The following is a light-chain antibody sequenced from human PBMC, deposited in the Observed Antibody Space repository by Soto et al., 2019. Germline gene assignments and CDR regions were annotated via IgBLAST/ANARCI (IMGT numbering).Light chain of an antibody. V-gene: IGKV1-5*03. CDR3: QHYLNYPIT. J-gene: IGKJ5*01. CDR1: QSISSW. CDR2: RAS. Sequence: DIQMTQSPSTLSASVGDRITITCRASQSISSWLAWYQQKPGKAPKLLIYRASSLESGVPSRFSGSGSGTEFTLTISSLQSEDFATYYCQHYLNYPITFGQGTRLEIK.